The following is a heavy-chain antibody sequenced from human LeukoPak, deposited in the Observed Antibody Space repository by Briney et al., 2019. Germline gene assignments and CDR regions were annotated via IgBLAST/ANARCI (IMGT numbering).Heavy chain of an antibody. CDR1: GFTFSSYS. Sequence: PGGSLRLSCAASGFTFSSYSMNWVRQAPGKGLEWVSSISSSSYIYYADSVKGRFTISRDNAKNSLYLQMNSLRAEDTAVYYCASGESDSSGYYLTSFAWGQGTLVTVSS. D-gene: IGHD3-22*01. CDR3: ASGESDSSGYYLTSFA. CDR2: ISSSSYI. V-gene: IGHV3-21*01. J-gene: IGHJ4*02.